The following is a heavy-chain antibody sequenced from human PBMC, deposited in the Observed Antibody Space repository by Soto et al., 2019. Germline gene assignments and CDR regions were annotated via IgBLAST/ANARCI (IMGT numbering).Heavy chain of an antibody. CDR2: IYYSGST. Sequence: PSETLSLTCTVSGGSISSGGYYWSWIRQHPGKGLEWIGSIYYSGSTYYNPSLKRRVTISVDTSKNQFALKLSSVTDDDTAVYYWARDNWLFDWYFAIWGRGTRLTV. CDR1: GGSISSGGYY. CDR3: ARDNWLFDWYFAI. V-gene: IGHV4-31*03. D-gene: IGHD3-9*01. J-gene: IGHJ2*01.